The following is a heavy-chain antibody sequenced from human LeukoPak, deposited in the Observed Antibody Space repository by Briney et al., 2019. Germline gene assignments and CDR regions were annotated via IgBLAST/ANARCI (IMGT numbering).Heavy chain of an antibody. CDR2: IYYSGST. D-gene: IGHD5-24*01. CDR3: ARVARRDGYKQYYFDY. J-gene: IGHJ4*02. CDR1: GGSISSYY. V-gene: IGHV4-59*01. Sequence: SETLSLTCTVSGGSISSYYWSWIRQPPGKGREWIGYIYYSGSTNYNPSLKSRVTISVDTSKNQFSLKLSSVTAADTAVYYCARVARRDGYKQYYFDYWGQGTLVTVSS.